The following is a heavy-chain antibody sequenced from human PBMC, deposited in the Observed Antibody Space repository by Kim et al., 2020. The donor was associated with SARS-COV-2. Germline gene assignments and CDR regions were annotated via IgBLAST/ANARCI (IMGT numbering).Heavy chain of an antibody. Sequence: SETLSLTCTVSGGSISSSSYYWGWLRQPQGKELEWTGSIYYSGSTYYNPSLKSRVTISVDTTKNHFSLKQSSVTAADTDVYYCARASGPQYDDDSGFNYFDYWGQGTLVIVSS. V-gene: IGHV4-39*01. D-gene: IGHD3-22*01. J-gene: IGHJ4*02. CDR3: ARASGPQYDDDSGFNYFDY. CDR1: GGSISSSSYY. CDR2: IYYSGST.